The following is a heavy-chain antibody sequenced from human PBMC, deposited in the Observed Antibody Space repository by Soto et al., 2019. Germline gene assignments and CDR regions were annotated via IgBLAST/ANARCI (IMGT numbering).Heavy chain of an antibody. J-gene: IGHJ4*02. CDR1: GFTFSNVW. D-gene: IGHD5-12*01. V-gene: IGHV3-15*01. CDR2: IRTKTDGGAA. CDR3: TTWTGTA. Sequence: EVQLVESGGGLVKPGGSLRLSCAASGFTFSNVWMSWVRQAPGKGLEWVGRIRTKTDGGAADYAAPLNARFIVSRDDSKNTLFLQMNSLKTEDTAVYYCTTWTGTAWGQGTLVTVSS.